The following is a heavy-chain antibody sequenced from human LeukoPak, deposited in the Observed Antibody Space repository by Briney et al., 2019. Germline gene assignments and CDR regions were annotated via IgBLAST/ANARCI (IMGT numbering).Heavy chain of an antibody. CDR2: IYPGDSDT. D-gene: IGHD2-2*01. V-gene: IGHV5-51*01. J-gene: IGHJ6*02. CDR3: ARACTSTSCYAAYGMDV. Sequence: PGEFLKISCKGSGYSFTSYWIGWVRQMPGKGLEWMGIIYPGDSDTRYSPSFQGQVTISADKSISTAYLQWSSLKASDTAMYYCARACTSTSCYAAYGMDVWGQGTTVTVSS. CDR1: GYSFTSYW.